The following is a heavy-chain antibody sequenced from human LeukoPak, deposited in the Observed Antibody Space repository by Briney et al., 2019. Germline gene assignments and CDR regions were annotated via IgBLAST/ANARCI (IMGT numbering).Heavy chain of an antibody. J-gene: IGHJ6*04. CDR1: GFTFSSYN. CDR2: ISSTSRSYI. D-gene: IGHD3-10*02. Sequence: GGSLRLSCAASGFTFSSYNMNWVRQAPGKGLEWVSSISSTSRSYIYYADSVKGRFTISRDNAKNSLYLQMNSLRAEDTAVYYCAELGITMIGGVWGKGTTVTISS. CDR3: AELGITMIGGV. V-gene: IGHV3-21*01.